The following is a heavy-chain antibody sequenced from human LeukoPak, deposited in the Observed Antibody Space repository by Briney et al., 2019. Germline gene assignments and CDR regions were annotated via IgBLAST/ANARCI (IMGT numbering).Heavy chain of an antibody. CDR1: GGTFSSYA. CDR2: IIPIFGTA. J-gene: IGHJ4*02. Sequence: SVKVSCKASGGTFSSYAISWVRQAPGQGLEWMGGIIPIFGTANYAQKFQGRVTITADESTSTAYMELSSLRSEDTAVYYCARGSSYTTQTGTDDYWGQGTLVPVSS. CDR3: ARGSSYTTQTGTDDY. D-gene: IGHD1-7*01. V-gene: IGHV1-69*13.